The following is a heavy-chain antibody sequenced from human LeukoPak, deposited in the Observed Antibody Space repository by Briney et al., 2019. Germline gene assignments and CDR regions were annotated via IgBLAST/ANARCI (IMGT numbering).Heavy chain of an antibody. Sequence: PGGSLRLSCAASGFSFSSYNMNWVRQAPGKGLEWVSSITMSSTYIYHADSVKGRFTISRDKAKNSLFLQMNSLRAEDTAVYYCARVLRDYYFDYWGQGTLVTVSS. CDR2: ITMSSTYI. V-gene: IGHV3-21*01. CDR3: ARVLRDYYFDY. CDR1: GFSFSSYN. J-gene: IGHJ4*02. D-gene: IGHD3-9*01.